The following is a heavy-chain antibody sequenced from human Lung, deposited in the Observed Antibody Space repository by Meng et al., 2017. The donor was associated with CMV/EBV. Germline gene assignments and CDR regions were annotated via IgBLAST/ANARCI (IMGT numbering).Heavy chain of an antibody. J-gene: IGHJ5*02. Sequence: GESLKISCAASGFTFSSYWMHWVRQAPGKGLVWVSRINSDGSSTSYADSVKGRFTISRDNAKNTLYLQMNSLRAEDTAVCYCARGEDIVVENWFDPWGQGTLVTVSS. CDR2: INSDGSST. CDR1: GFTFSSYW. D-gene: IGHD2-15*01. V-gene: IGHV3-74*01. CDR3: ARGEDIVVENWFDP.